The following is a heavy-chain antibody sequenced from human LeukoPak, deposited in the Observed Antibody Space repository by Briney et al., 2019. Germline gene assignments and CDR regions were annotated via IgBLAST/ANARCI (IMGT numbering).Heavy chain of an antibody. CDR2: INPNSGGT. CDR1: GYTFTGYY. J-gene: IGHJ4*02. V-gene: IGHV1-2*02. CDR3: AREEGSGCYDS. D-gene: IGHD6-19*01. Sequence: GASVKVSCKASGYTFTGYYMRWVRQAPGQGLEWMGWINPNSGGTNYAQKFQGRVTMTRDTSISTAYMELSRLRSDDTAVYYCAREEGSGCYDSWGQGTMIAVSS.